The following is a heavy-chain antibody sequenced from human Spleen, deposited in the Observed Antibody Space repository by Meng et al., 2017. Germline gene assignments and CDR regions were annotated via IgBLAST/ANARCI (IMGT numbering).Heavy chain of an antibody. J-gene: IGHJ4*02. D-gene: IGHD6-13*01. CDR1: GYNFPDYW. Sequence: VSEKVSCKPSGYNFPDYWLHWVRLAPGQGLEWMGRIDPKSGDTHYAQRFQGRVTMTGDTSISTAYMELSGLRSDDTAMYYCARDEDISAAGKLFGDYWGQGTLVTVSS. CDR3: ARDEDISAAGKLFGDY. V-gene: IGHV1-2*06. CDR2: IDPKSGDT.